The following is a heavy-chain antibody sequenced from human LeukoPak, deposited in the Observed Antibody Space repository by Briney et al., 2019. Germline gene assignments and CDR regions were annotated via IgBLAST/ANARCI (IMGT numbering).Heavy chain of an antibody. D-gene: IGHD6-13*01. CDR2: IYYSGST. CDR1: GGSISSGDYY. Sequence: SQTLSLTCTVSGGSISSGDYYWSWIRQPPGKGLEWIGYIYYSGSTYYNPSLKSRVTISVDTSKNQFSLKLSSVTAADTAVYYCARGGSSSSWYVKEYFDYWGQGTLVTVSS. V-gene: IGHV4-30-4*01. CDR3: ARGGSSSSWYVKEYFDY. J-gene: IGHJ4*02.